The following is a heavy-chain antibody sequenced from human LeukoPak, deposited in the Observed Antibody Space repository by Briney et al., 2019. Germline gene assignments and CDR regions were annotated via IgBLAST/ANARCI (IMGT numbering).Heavy chain of an antibody. CDR2: ISAYIGNT. CDR3: ARDRLCGDLTGEILY. J-gene: IGHJ4*02. CDR1: GYPFYEVG. Sequence: ATVKLSSKASGYPFYEVGLTWGRQAPGQGLKWMGGISAYIGNTHYVQKVRVRLTMTTDTSTTTAYLDLRSLKSDDTAVYYCARDRLCGDLTGEILYWGQGTMVTVSS. D-gene: IGHD1-14*01. V-gene: IGHV1-18*01.